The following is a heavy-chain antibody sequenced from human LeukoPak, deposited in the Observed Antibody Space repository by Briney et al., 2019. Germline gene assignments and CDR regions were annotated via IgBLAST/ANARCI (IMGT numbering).Heavy chain of an antibody. CDR3: VRVGQQLILWFDP. CDR2: INTYNEET. D-gene: IGHD6-13*01. V-gene: IGHV1-18*01. CDR1: GYTFTNYG. J-gene: IGHJ5*02. Sequence: ASVKVSCKASGYTFTNYGIGWVRQAPGQGLEWMGWINTYNEETDYAQKFQGRVTMTTDSSTNTAHMELRSLRSDDTAMYYCVRVGQQLILWFDPWGQGTLVTASS.